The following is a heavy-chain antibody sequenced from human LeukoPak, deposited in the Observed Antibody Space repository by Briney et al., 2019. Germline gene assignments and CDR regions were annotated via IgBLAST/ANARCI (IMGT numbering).Heavy chain of an antibody. CDR2: IYYSGST. V-gene: IGHV4-31*03. CDR1: GGSISSGGYY. CDR3: AGQPYARVYYGMDV. D-gene: IGHD2-2*01. Sequence: SETLSLTCTVSGGSISSGGYYWSWIRQHPGKGLEWIGYIYYSGSTYYNPSLKSRVTISVDTSKNQFSLKLSSVTAADTAVYYCAGQPYARVYYGMDVWGQGTTVTVSS. J-gene: IGHJ6*02.